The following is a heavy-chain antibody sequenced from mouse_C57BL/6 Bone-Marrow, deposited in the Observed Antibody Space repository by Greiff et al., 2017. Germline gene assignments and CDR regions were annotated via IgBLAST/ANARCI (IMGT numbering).Heavy chain of an antibody. V-gene: IGHV5-6*01. CDR3: ARQDSSGTFGY. D-gene: IGHD3-2*02. J-gene: IGHJ2*01. Sequence: EVQLVESGGDLVKPGGSLKLSFAASGSTFSTLGMSWVRQTPDKRLGWVETISSGGSYTYYPDSVKGRFTISRDNAKNTLYLQMSSLKSEDTAMYYCARQDSSGTFGYWGQGTTLTVSS. CDR1: GSTFSTLG. CDR2: ISSGGSYT.